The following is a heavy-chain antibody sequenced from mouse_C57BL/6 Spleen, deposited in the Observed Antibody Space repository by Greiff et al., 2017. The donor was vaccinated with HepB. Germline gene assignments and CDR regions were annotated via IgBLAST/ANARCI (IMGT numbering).Heavy chain of an antibody. CDR1: GFTFSSYA. Sequence: EVQLVESGGGLVKPGGSLKLSCAASGFTFSSYAMSWVRQTPEKRLEWVATISDGGSYTYYPDNVKGRFTISRDNAKNNLYLQMSHLKSEDTAMYYCARNYGFDYWGQGTTLTVSS. D-gene: IGHD1-1*01. CDR3: ARNYGFDY. J-gene: IGHJ2*01. CDR2: ISDGGSYT. V-gene: IGHV5-4*01.